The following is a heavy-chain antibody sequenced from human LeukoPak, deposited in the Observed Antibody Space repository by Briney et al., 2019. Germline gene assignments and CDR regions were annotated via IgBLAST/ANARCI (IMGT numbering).Heavy chain of an antibody. D-gene: IGHD3-9*01. Sequence: ASVKVSCKASGGTFSNYAINWVRQAPGQGLEWMGGIIPIFGTANYAQKFQGRVTITADESTSTAYMELSSLRSEDTAVYYCARVYDILTDPDDAFDIWGQGTMVTVSS. CDR1: GGTFSNYA. V-gene: IGHV1-69*13. J-gene: IGHJ3*02. CDR3: ARVYDILTDPDDAFDI. CDR2: IIPIFGTA.